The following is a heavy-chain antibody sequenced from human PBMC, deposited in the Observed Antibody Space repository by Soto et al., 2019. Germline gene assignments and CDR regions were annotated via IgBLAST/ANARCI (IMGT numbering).Heavy chain of an antibody. Sequence: GGSLRLSCAASGFTFNNYWMAWVRQAPGKGLECVSAISGSGGSTYYADSVKGRFTISRDNSKNTLYLQMNSLRAEDTAVYYCALTAMVTPYYYYGMDVWGQGTTVTVSS. D-gene: IGHD5-18*01. J-gene: IGHJ6*02. CDR2: ISGSGGST. CDR3: ALTAMVTPYYYYGMDV. CDR1: GFTFNNYW. V-gene: IGHV3-23*01.